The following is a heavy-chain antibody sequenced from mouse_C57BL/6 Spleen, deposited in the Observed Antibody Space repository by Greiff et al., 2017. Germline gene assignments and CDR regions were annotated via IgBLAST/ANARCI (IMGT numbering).Heavy chain of an antibody. CDR1: GYTFTSYW. D-gene: IGHD2-3*01. V-gene: IGHV1-64*01. CDR2: IHPNSGST. CDR3: ASGRGGYYYYAMDY. Sequence: VQLQQPGAELVKPGASVKLSCKASGYTFTSYWMHWVKQRPGQGLEWIGMIHPNSGSTNYNEKFKSKATLTVDKSSSTAYMQLSSLTSEDSAVYYCASGRGGYYYYAMDYWGQGTSVTVSS. J-gene: IGHJ4*01.